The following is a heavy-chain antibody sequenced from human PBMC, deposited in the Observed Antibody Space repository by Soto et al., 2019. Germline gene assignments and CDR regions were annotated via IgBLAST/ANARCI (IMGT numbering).Heavy chain of an antibody. V-gene: IGHV5-51*01. CDR1: GDSFNTYW. J-gene: IGHJ6*02. Sequence: PGESLKISCKGSGDSFNTYWIAWVRQMPGKGLEWMGITHPGDSETRYSPSFEGQVTISADKSISTAYLQWSSLKASDTAMYYCARQGKDGQNQGYGMDVWGQGTTVTVSS. CDR3: ARQGKDGQNQGYGMDV. CDR2: THPGDSET.